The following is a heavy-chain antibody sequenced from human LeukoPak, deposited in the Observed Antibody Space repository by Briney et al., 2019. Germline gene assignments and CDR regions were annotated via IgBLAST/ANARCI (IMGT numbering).Heavy chain of an antibody. CDR3: AKEDRDGVMAFDY. CDR1: GFTFSNYE. D-gene: IGHD2-8*01. CDR2: ISGSGGST. J-gene: IGHJ4*02. Sequence: PGGSLRLSCAASGFTFSNYEMNWVRQAPEKGLEWVSAISGSGGSTYYADSVKGRFTISRDNSKNTLYLQMNSLRAEDTAVYYCAKEDRDGVMAFDYWGQGTLVTVSS. V-gene: IGHV3-23*01.